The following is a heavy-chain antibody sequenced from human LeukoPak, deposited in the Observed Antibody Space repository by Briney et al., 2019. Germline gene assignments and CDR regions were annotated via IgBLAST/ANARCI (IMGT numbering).Heavy chain of an antibody. V-gene: IGHV3-23*01. CDR3: ARQQRIRHCSEGVCTEGYYFDY. D-gene: IGHD2-15*01. J-gene: IGHJ4*02. CDR2: LSRGGSTT. Sequence: GGSLRLSFAGTGFVFNMFGIDWVRQAPGKGLEWVSGLSRGGSTTNYADSVKGRFTISRDKSQNSVFLQLNSLRPEDTAVYYCARQQRIRHCSEGVCTEGYYFDYWGQGTLVTVSS. CDR1: GFVFNMFG.